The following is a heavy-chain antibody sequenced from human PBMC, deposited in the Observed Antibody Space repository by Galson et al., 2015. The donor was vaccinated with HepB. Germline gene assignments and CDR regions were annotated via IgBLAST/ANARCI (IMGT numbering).Heavy chain of an antibody. Sequence: SLRLSCAASGFTFDDYAMHWVRQAPGKGLEWVSLISWDGGSTYYADSVKGRFTISRDNSKNSLYLQMNSLRAEDTALYYCAKASTPPSQQLAHMLYGMDVWGQGTTVTVSS. CDR1: GFTFDDYA. J-gene: IGHJ6*02. CDR2: ISWDGGST. V-gene: IGHV3-43D*03. D-gene: IGHD6-13*01. CDR3: AKASTPPSQQLAHMLYGMDV.